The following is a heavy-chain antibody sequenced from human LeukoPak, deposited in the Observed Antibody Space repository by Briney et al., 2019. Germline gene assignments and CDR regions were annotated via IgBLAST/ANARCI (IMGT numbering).Heavy chain of an antibody. D-gene: IGHD3-9*01. J-gene: IGHJ5*02. CDR2: IYYSGST. CDR1: GGSISSYY. CDR3: ARAYFDILTGCYWFDP. Sequence: NSSETLSLTCTVSGGSISSYYWSWIRQPPGKGLEWIGYIYYSGSTNYNPSLKSRVTISVDTSKNQFSLNLSSVTAADTAVYYCARAYFDILTGCYWFDPWGQGTRVTVSS. V-gene: IGHV4-59*01.